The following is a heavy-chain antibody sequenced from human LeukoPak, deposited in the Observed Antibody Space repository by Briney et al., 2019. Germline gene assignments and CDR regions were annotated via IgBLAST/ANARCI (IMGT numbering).Heavy chain of an antibody. CDR2: IYHSGST. V-gene: IGHV4-4*02. CDR3: ARDRRLGELSFHLPFDP. Sequence: SGTLSLTCAVSGGSISSSNWWSWVRQPPGKGLEWIGEIYHSGSTNYNPSLKSRVTISVDKSKNQFSLKLSSVTAADTAVYYCARDRRLGELSFHLPFDPWGQGTLVTVSS. J-gene: IGHJ5*02. CDR1: GGSISSSNW. D-gene: IGHD3-16*02.